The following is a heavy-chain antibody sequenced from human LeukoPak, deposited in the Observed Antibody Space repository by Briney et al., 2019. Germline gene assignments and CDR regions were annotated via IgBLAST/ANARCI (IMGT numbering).Heavy chain of an antibody. CDR1: GFTFTSSA. CDR2: IVVGSGNT. V-gene: IGHV1-58*01. Sequence: SVKVSCKASGFTFTSSAVQWVRQARGQRLEWIGWIVVGSGNTNYAQKFQERVTITRDMSTSTAYMELSSLRSEDTAVYYCAASYCGGDCYFDYWGQGTLVTVSS. D-gene: IGHD2-21*01. CDR3: AASYCGGDCYFDY. J-gene: IGHJ4*02.